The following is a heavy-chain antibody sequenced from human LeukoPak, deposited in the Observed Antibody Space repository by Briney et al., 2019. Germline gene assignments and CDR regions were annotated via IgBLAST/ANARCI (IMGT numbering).Heavy chain of an antibody. J-gene: IGHJ6*03. CDR1: GFTFSSYS. CDR3: ARGGTPETYYYYYYMDV. D-gene: IGHD1-7*01. V-gene: IGHV3-21*01. Sequence: PGGSLRLSCAASGFTFSSYSMNWVRQAPGKGLEWVSSISSSSSYIYYADSVKGRFTISRDNAKNSLYLQMNSLRAEDTAVYYCARGGTPETYYYYYYMDVWGKGTTVTVSS. CDR2: ISSSSSYI.